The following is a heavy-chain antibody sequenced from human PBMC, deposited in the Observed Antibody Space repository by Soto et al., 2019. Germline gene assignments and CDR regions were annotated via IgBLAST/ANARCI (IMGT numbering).Heavy chain of an antibody. Sequence: QVQLQQWGAGLLKPSETLSLTCAVYGGSFSGYYWTWIRQPPGTGQEWLGEINDSGSTHYNTTLKRPNTISVDTAKNQFSLKRTSVTAAETAVDYCARDKIAGLFDYWGQGTLVTVSS. CDR2: INDSGST. J-gene: IGHJ4*02. D-gene: IGHD2-21*01. CDR1: GGSFSGYY. CDR3: ARDKIAGLFDY. V-gene: IGHV4-34*01.